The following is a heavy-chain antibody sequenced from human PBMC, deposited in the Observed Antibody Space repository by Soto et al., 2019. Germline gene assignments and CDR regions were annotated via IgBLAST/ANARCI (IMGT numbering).Heavy chain of an antibody. CDR1: GGSISSGGYY. D-gene: IGHD3-10*01. V-gene: IGHV4-31*03. CDR3: ARSHYGSGSYRFDY. CDR2: IYYSGST. Sequence: QVQLQESGPGLVKPSQTLSLTCTVSGGSISSGGYYWSWIRQHPGKGLEWIGYIYYSGSTYYNPSLKSRVPRPVATSKNQFSLKLSSVTAADTAVHYCARSHYGSGSYRFDYWGQGTLVTVSS. J-gene: IGHJ4*02.